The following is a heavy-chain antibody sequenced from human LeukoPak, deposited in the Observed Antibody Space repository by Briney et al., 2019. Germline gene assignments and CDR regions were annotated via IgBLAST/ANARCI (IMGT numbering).Heavy chain of an antibody. J-gene: IGHJ4*02. CDR3: ARSPLGIVGATKPNFDY. CDR2: INPNSGGT. D-gene: IGHD1-26*01. V-gene: IGHV1-2*02. CDR1: GYTFTGYY. Sequence: ASVKVSCKASGYTFTGYYMHWVRQAPGQGLEWMGYINPNSGGTNYAQKFQGRVTMTRDTSISTAYMELSRLRSDDTAVYYCARSPLGIVGATKPNFDYWGQVTLVTVSS.